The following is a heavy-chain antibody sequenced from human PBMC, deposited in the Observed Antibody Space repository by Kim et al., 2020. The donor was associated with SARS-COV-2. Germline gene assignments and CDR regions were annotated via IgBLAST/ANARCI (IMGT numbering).Heavy chain of an antibody. CDR1: AFTFGDVW. CDR2: VKSKTGGGTT. CDR3: ATVSGPARGYYGLVV. D-gene: IGHD3-3*01. Sequence: GGSLRLSCAASAFTFGDVWMTWVRQAPGKGLEWVGTVKSKTGGGTTDFAAPVKGRFTISRDDSKKTLYLQMNSLTTEDTAVYYCATVSGPARGYYGLVVWGQGTTVTVSS. V-gene: IGHV3-15*01. J-gene: IGHJ6*02.